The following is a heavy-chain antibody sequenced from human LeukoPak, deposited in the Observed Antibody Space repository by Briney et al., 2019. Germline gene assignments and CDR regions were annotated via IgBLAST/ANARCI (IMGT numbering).Heavy chain of an antibody. CDR1: GFTFSSYS. Sequence: GGSLRLSCAASGFTFSSYSLNWVRQAPGKGLELVSSISSSSSYIYYADSVKRLFTISRDNAKNSLYLQMNRLRAEDTAVYYCARGGGEYQLLESDPWGQGTLVTVSS. J-gene: IGHJ5*02. CDR3: ARGGGEYQLLESDP. CDR2: ISSSSSYI. V-gene: IGHV3-21*01. D-gene: IGHD2-2*01.